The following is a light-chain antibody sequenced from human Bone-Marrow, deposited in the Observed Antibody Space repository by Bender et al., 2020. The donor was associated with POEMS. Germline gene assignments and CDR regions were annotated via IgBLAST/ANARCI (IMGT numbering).Light chain of an antibody. CDR3: SSYTTSSTWV. CDR2: DVT. CDR1: SRDVGAYKY. Sequence: QSALTQPPSASGSPGQSVTISCTGTSRDVGAYKYVSWYQQHPGKAPKLMIYDVTLRPSGVSHRFSGSQSGNAASLTISGLQADDEADYYCSSYTTSSTWVFGGGTKLTVL. J-gene: IGLJ3*02. V-gene: IGLV2-14*03.